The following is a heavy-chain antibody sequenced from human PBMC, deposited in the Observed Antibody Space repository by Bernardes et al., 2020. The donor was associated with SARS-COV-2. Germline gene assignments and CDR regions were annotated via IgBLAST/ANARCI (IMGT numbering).Heavy chain of an antibody. V-gene: IGHV1-8*01. CDR3: AIMMVGPTNYYYYYGMDV. J-gene: IGHJ6*02. CDR1: GYTFTAYD. D-gene: IGHD1-26*01. Sequence: ASVKVSCKPSGYTFTAYDISWVRQATGQGLEWMGWMSPNSGNTGYAQKFQGRVTMTRDTSISTAYMELTSLTSDDTAIYFCAIMMVGPTNYYYYYGMDVWGQGTTVTVSS. CDR2: MSPNSGNT.